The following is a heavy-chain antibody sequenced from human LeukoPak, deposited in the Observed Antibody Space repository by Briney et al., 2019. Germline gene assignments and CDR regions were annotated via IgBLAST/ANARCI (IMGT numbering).Heavy chain of an antibody. J-gene: IGHJ4*02. Sequence: SETLSLTCTVSGGSISSYYWSWIRQPPGKGLEWIGYIYYSGSTNYNPSLKSRVTISVDTSKNQFSLKLSSVTAADTAVYYCARIEGGWFYYFDYWGQGTLVTVSS. CDR1: GGSISSYY. V-gene: IGHV4-59*01. D-gene: IGHD6-19*01. CDR3: ARIEGGWFYYFDY. CDR2: IYYSGST.